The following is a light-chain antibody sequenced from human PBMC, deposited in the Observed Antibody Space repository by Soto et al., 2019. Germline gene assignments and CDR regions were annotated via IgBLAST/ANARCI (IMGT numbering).Light chain of an antibody. Sequence: QSVLTQPPSVSGAPGQSVTISCTGSSSNIGAGYDVHWYQQFPGAAPKLLIYGNSNRPSGVPDRFSGSKSGTSASLAISGLLAEDEADYYCQSYEGSLYVFGSGTKVTVL. V-gene: IGLV1-40*01. CDR1: SSNIGAGYD. CDR2: GNS. J-gene: IGLJ1*01. CDR3: QSYEGSLYV.